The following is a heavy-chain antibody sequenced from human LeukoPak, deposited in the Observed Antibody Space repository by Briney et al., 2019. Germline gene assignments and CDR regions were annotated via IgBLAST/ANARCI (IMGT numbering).Heavy chain of an antibody. J-gene: IGHJ6*02. Sequence: GASVKVSCKASGYSFTNYAVHWVRQDPGQRLEWMGRLNADDGDTTYSHKFLGRVTITGDTSANTAYMELSSLRSEDTAVYYCARDLYNWNFYGMDVWGQGTTVTVSS. CDR3: ARDLYNWNFYGMDV. V-gene: IGHV1-3*01. CDR2: LNADDGDT. D-gene: IGHD1-20*01. CDR1: GYSFTNYA.